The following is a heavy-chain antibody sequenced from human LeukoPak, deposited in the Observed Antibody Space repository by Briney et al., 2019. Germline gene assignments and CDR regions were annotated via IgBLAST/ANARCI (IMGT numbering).Heavy chain of an antibody. J-gene: IGHJ5*02. V-gene: IGHV4-34*01. CDR3: ARGPILRSGYSQPQNRHHNWFDP. CDR2: INHSGST. D-gene: IGHD3-3*01. CDR1: GGSFSGYY. Sequence: PSETLSLTCAVYGGSFSGYYWSWIRQPPGKGLEWIGEINHSGSTNYNPSLKSRVTISVDTSKNQFSLKLSSVTAADTAVYYCARGPILRSGYSQPQNRHHNWFDPWGQGTLVTVSS.